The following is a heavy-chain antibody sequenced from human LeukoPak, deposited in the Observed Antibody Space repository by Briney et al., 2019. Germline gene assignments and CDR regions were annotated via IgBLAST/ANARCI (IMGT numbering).Heavy chain of an antibody. CDR1: GFIFSSHW. CDR2: IKEDGSEK. V-gene: IGHV3-7*01. CDR3: ARLRDIDY. Sequence: GGPLRLSCAASGFIFSSHWMSWVRQAPGKGLEWVANIKEDGSEKYSVDSVKGRFTISRENAKNSLYLQMNSLRAEDTAVYYCARLRDIDYWGQGTLVTVSS. D-gene: IGHD5-24*01. J-gene: IGHJ4*02.